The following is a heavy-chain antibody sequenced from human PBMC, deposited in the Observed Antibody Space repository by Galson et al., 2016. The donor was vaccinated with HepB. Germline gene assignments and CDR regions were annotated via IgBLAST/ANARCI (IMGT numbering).Heavy chain of an antibody. Sequence: SETLSLTCTVSGGSISSIGAYWGWIRQPPGKGLEWIDSIHFTGATYYNPSLTSRLTISVDTFKNQVSLRLNSVTAADTTIYYCARHQAINRYFDLWGRGTLVTVSS. CDR3: ARHQAINRYFDL. D-gene: IGHD2-2*02. CDR1: GGSISSIGAY. J-gene: IGHJ2*01. V-gene: IGHV4-39*01. CDR2: IHFTGAT.